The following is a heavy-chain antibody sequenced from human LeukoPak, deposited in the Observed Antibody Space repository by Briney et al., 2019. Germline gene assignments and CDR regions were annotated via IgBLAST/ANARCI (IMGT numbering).Heavy chain of an antibody. Sequence: PSETLSLTCNVSGGSISGSSFYWGWIRQPPGKGLEWIATIFYSGNTNYNPSLKNRVTISVDTSKNQFSLNLSSVTAADTAVYYCARAPNVVGAARHAFDIWGQGTMVTVSS. V-gene: IGHV4-39*07. CDR3: ARAPNVVGAARHAFDI. J-gene: IGHJ3*02. D-gene: IGHD6-6*01. CDR2: IFYSGNT. CDR1: GGSISGSSFY.